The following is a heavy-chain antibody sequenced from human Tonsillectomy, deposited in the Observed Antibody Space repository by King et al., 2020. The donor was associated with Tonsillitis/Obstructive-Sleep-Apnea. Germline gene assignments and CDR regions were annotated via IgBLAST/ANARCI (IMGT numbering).Heavy chain of an antibody. V-gene: IGHV3-7*01. J-gene: IGHJ6*04. CDR3: ARDGGVGEGDV. Sequence: VQLVESGGGLVQPGGSLRLSCAASRFTFSDYWMSWVRQAPGKGPEWVANIKQDGSDKYYVDSVRGRFTISRDNAKNSLYLQMNSLRVEDPAVYYCARDGGVGEGDVWGKGTTVTVSS. CDR1: RFTFSDYW. CDR2: IKQDGSDK. D-gene: IGHD3-16*01.